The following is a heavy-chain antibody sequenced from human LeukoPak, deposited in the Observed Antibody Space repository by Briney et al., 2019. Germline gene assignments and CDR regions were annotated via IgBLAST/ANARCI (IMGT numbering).Heavy chain of an antibody. J-gene: IGHJ4*02. D-gene: IGHD3-10*01. CDR1: GGSFSGYY. V-gene: IGHV4-34*01. Sequence: KPSETLSLTCAVYGGSFSGYYWSWIRQPPGKGLEWIGEINHSGSTNYNPSLKSRVTISVDTSKNQFSLKLSSVTAADTAVYYCARDRGKRLLWFGELFVDYWGQGTLVTVSS. CDR2: INHSGST. CDR3: ARDRGKRLLWFGELFVDY.